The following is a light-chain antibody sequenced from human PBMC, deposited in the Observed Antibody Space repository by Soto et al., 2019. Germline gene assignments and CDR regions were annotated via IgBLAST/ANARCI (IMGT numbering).Light chain of an antibody. CDR1: SSDVGSYHL. V-gene: IGLV2-14*02. CDR2: EAT. J-gene: IGLJ3*02. CDR3: SSFTSSSTQV. Sequence: QSALTQPASVSGSPGQSITLSCTGTSSDVGSYHLVSWYQHHPGKAPKLMIYEATKRPSGVSNRFSGSKSGNTASLTISGLQAEDEADYYCSSFTSSSTQVLGGGTKLTVL.